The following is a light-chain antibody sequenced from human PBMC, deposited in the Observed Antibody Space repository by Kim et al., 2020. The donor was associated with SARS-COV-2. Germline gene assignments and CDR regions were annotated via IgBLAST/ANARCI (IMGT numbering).Light chain of an antibody. Sequence: QRVSISCSGSTSNIETNPVNWYQQLPGAAPKLLIHTNNQRPSGVPDRFSGSRFGTSASLTISGLQSGDEADYFCAAWEDSPDGYVVFGGGTQLTVL. J-gene: IGLJ2*01. CDR2: TNN. CDR3: AAWEDSPDGYVV. CDR1: TSNIETNP. V-gene: IGLV1-44*01.